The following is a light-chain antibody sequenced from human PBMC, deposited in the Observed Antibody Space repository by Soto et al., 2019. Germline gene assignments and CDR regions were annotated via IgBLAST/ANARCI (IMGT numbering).Light chain of an antibody. CDR3: QQTYTTPGST. Sequence: EIVLTQSPATLSLSPGERATLSCRASQSVRSYLAWYHQKPGQAPRLLIYGASTRATGIPARFSGSGSGTDFTLTISSLQFDDFAIYYRQQTYTTPGSTFGQGTRLEIK. CDR1: QSVRSY. J-gene: IGKJ5*01. V-gene: IGKV3-11*01. CDR2: GAS.